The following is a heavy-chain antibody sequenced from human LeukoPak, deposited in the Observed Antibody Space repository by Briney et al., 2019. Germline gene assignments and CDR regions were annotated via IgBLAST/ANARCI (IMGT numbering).Heavy chain of an antibody. CDR1: RGTFSSYA. J-gene: IGHJ4*02. Sequence: SAKVSCKPSRGTFSSYAISCVRQAPRQGLEWMGRIIPIFGTANYAQKFQGRVTITPDESTSTAYMELSSLRSEDTAVYYCARGGSGYDLLDYWGQGTLVTVSS. V-gene: IGHV1-69*13. CDR3: ARGGSGYDLLDY. D-gene: IGHD5-12*01. CDR2: IIPIFGTA.